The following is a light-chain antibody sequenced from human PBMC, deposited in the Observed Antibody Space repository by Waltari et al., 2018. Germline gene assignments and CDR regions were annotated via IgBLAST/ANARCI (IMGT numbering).Light chain of an antibody. CDR3: GTWDSSLSVVL. V-gene: IGLV1-51*01. Sequence: QSVLTQPPSVSAAPGQKVTISCSGTNPNLGTHYVPWYRQVPGTAPKLLIYDDNKRPSGIPDRFSGSKSGTSATLGITGLQTGDEADYYCGTWDSSLSVVLFGGGTKLTVL. J-gene: IGLJ2*01. CDR2: DDN. CDR1: NPNLGTHY.